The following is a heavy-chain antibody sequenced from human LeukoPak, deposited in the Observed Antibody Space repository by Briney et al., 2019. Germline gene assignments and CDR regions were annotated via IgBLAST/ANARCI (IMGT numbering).Heavy chain of an antibody. CDR2: ISSSSYI. CDR1: GFTFSSYS. V-gene: IGHV3-21*01. CDR3: AKDLERHIVVVTASAVDY. J-gene: IGHJ4*02. D-gene: IGHD2-21*02. Sequence: GGSLRLSCAASGFTFSSYSMNWVRQAPGKGLEWVSSISSSSYIYYADSVKGRFTISRDNSKNTLYLQMNSLRAEDTAVYYCAKDLERHIVVVTASAVDYWGQGTLVTVSS.